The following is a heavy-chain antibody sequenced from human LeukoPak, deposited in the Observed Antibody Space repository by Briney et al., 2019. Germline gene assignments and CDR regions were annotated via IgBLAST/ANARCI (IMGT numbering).Heavy chain of an antibody. J-gene: IGHJ3*02. CDR1: GCSFTNYW. D-gene: IGHD2-21*02. CDR3: ARQYCGGDCNSAFDI. Sequence: GESLKISCKGSGCSFTNYWIGWVRQMPGKGLEFMGSTYPGDSDTRYSPSFQGQVTISADKSISTAYLQWGSLKASDTAMYYCARQYCGGDCNSAFDIWGQGTMVTVSS. CDR2: TYPGDSDT. V-gene: IGHV5-51*01.